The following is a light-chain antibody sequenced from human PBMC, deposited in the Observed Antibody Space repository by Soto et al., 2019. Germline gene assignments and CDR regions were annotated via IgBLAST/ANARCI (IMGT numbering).Light chain of an antibody. CDR2: DVS. Sequence: QYALTQPASVSGSLGQSIAFSCTGTSSDIGDYNYVSWYQQLPGKAPKLMIYDVSNRPSGVSDRFSGSVSGNTASLTISGLKPDDEADYYCSSYAGSTTVLFGGGTKVTVL. V-gene: IGLV2-14*01. CDR1: SSDIGDYNY. J-gene: IGLJ2*01. CDR3: SSYAGSTTVL.